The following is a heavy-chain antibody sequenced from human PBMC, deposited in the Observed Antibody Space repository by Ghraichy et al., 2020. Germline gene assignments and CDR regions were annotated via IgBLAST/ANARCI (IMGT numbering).Heavy chain of an antibody. V-gene: IGHV3-30*02. CDR2: IRSDGSNK. CDR3: AKDQARNYYDSSGYYFDY. J-gene: IGHJ4*02. CDR1: GFTFINFG. Sequence: GGSLRLSCASSGFTFINFGMHWVRQAPGKGLEWVTFIRSDGSNKFYADSVKGRFTISRENSKNKLYLQMDSLRAEDTAVYYCAKDQARNYYDSSGYYFDYWGQGTLVTVSS. D-gene: IGHD3-22*01.